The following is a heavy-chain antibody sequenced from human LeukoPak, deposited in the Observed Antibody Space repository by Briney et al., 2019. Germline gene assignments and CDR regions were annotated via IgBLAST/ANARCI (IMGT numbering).Heavy chain of an antibody. V-gene: IGHV3-23*01. CDR2: ISRIGCST. D-gene: IGHD3-10*01. CDR3: AKDRGLLLWFGEPKTKGYFDY. J-gene: IGHJ4*02. CDR1: TFTFSSYP. Sequence: GGSLTLSCAASTFTFSSYPMSWVGHAPGKGLEWVSSISRIGCSTYDADCMKRRFTISKDNSKHTLYLQMNSLRAEDTAVYYCAKDRGLLLWFGEPKTKGYFDYWGQGTLVTVSS.